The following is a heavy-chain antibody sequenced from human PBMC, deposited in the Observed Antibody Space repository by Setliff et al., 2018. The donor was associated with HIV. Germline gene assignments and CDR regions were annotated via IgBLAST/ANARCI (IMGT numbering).Heavy chain of an antibody. D-gene: IGHD3-22*01. CDR3: ARQPRDFDSSGYYGDAFDI. CDR1: GGSISSSRYY. V-gene: IGHV4-39*01. CDR2: IYFSGNT. J-gene: IGHJ3*02. Sequence: SETLSLTCTVSGGSISSSRYYWGWIRQPPGKGLEWIASIYFSGNTRYNPSLKSRVTISVDTSKNQFSLKLRSVTASDTAVYYCARQPRDFDSSGYYGDAFDIWGQGTMVTVSS.